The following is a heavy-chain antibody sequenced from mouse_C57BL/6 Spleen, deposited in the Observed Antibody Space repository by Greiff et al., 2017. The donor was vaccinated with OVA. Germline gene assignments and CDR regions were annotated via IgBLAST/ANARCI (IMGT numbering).Heavy chain of an antibody. J-gene: IGHJ1*03. Sequence: EVKLVESGGGLVQPKGSLKLSCAASGFSFNTYAMNWVRQAPGKGLEWVARIRSKSNNYATYYADSVKDRFTISRDDSESMLYLQMNNLKTEDTAMYYCVRQPGYFDVWGTGTTVTVSS. V-gene: IGHV10-1*01. CDR2: IRSKSNNYAT. CDR1: GFSFNTYA. CDR3: VRQPGYFDV.